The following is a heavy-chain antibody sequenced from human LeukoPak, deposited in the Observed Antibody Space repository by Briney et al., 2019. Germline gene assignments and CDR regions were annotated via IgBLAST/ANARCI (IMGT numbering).Heavy chain of an antibody. Sequence: ASLKVSCKASGDTFTSYAIHWVRQAPGQRLEWMGWINACNSNTKYSQRFQGRVTITRDTSASTAYMELSSLRSEDTAVYYCARDQGLLGATDYFDYWGQGTLVTVSS. D-gene: IGHD1-26*01. V-gene: IGHV1-3*01. CDR3: ARDQGLLGATDYFDY. CDR2: INACNSNT. J-gene: IGHJ4*02. CDR1: GDTFTSYA.